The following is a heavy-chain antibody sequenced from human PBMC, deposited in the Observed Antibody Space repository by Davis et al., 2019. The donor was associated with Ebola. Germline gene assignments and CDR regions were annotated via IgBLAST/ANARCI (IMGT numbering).Heavy chain of an antibody. D-gene: IGHD3-9*01. CDR3: AKGDFDWLLPPTYGMDV. J-gene: IGHJ6*02. V-gene: IGHV3-30*18. CDR2: ISYDGSNK. Sequence: GGSLRLSCAASGFTFSSYGMHWVRQAPGKGLEWVAVISYDGSNKYYADSVKGRFTISRDNSKNTLYLQMNSQRAEDTAVYYCAKGDFDWLLPPTYGMDVWGQGTTVTVSS. CDR1: GFTFSSYG.